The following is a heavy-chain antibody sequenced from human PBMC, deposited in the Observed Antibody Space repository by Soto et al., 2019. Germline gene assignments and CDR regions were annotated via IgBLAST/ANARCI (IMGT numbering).Heavy chain of an antibody. D-gene: IGHD2-15*01. Sequence: ASVKVSCKASGYTFTSYGISWVRQAPGQGLEWMGWISAYNGNTNYAQNLQGRVTMTTDTSTSTAYMELRSLRSDDTAVYYCARDAVVVAATVYGMDDWSQGTTVTVSS. CDR3: ARDAVVVAATVYGMDD. J-gene: IGHJ6*02. CDR1: GYTFTSYG. V-gene: IGHV1-18*01. CDR2: ISAYNGNT.